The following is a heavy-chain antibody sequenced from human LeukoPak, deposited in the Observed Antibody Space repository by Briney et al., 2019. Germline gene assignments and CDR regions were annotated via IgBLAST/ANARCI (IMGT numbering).Heavy chain of an antibody. V-gene: IGHV4-39*01. J-gene: IGHJ2*01. CDR3: ARRRVSQNYCSGGTCYSVFWYFDL. CDR2: RYYSGST. Sequence: SETLSLTCTVSGGSTSSNTYYWGWIRQPPGKGLEWIWSRYYSGSTYYNPSLKSRVTISVDTSKNQFSLKLSSVTAADTAVYYCARRRVSQNYCSGGTCYSVFWYFDLWGRGTLVTVSS. D-gene: IGHD2-15*01. CDR1: GGSTSSNTYY.